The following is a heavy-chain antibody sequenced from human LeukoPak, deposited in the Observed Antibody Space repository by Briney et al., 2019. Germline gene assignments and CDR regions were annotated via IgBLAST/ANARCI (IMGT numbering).Heavy chain of an antibody. CDR3: ARDRRVRGFDP. CDR1: GFTFSTYW. J-gene: IGHJ5*02. V-gene: IGHV3-74*01. CDR2: TSSDGSNT. Sequence: GSLRLSCAASGFTFSTYWMHWVRQAPGKGLVWVSLTSSDGSNTIYADSVKGRFTISRDNAKNTLYLQMNSLRADDTAVYYCARDRRVRGFDPWGQGTLVTVSS.